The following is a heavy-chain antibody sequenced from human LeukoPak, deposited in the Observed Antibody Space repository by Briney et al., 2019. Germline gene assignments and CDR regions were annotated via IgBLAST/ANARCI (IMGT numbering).Heavy chain of an antibody. CDR2: IKQDGSEK. CDR1: GFTFSSYW. J-gene: IGHJ4*02. V-gene: IGHV3-7*01. CDR3: AREGPAAIIPFDH. D-gene: IGHD2-2*01. Sequence: GGSLRLSCAASGFTFSSYWMSWVRQAPGKGLEWVANIKQDGSEKYYVDSVKGRFTISRDNAKNSLYLQMNSLRAEDTAVYYCAREGPAAIIPFDHWGQGTLVTVSS.